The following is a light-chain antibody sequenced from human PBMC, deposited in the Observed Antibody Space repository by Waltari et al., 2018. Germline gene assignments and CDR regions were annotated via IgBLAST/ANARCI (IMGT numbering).Light chain of an antibody. CDR3: QVWDVSSDHLYV. V-gene: IGLV3-21*04. J-gene: IGLJ1*01. CDR2: HDI. CDR1: NIGRKN. Sequence: SYVLTQPPSVSVAPGATARVTCGGDNIGRKNAPWYQQKPGKAPILVISHDIDRPSGIPERFSGYTYGNTATLTISRVVAGDEADYYCQVWDVSSDHLYVFGTGTRVTV.